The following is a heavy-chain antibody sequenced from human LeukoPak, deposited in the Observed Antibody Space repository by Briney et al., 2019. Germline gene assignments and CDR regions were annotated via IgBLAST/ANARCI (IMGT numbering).Heavy chain of an antibody. CDR2: INPNSGGT. CDR3: ARAKITIFGVVIPAWFDP. V-gene: IGHV1-2*02. J-gene: IGHJ5*02. Sequence: ASVKVSCKASGYTFTGYYMHWVRQAPGQGLEWMGWINPNSGGTNYAQKFQGRVTMTTDTSTSTAYMELRSLRSDDTAVYYCARAKITIFGVVIPAWFDPWGQGTLVTVSS. CDR1: GYTFTGYY. D-gene: IGHD3-3*01.